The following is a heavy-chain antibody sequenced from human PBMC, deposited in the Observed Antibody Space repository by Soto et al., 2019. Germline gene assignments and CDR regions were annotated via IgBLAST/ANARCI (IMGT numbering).Heavy chain of an antibody. CDR1: GYTFTSYA. CDR2: INAGNGNT. Sequence: ASVKVSCKASGYTFTSYAMHWVRQAPGQRLEWMGWINAGNGNTKYSQKFQGRVTVTRDTSASTAYMELSSLRSEDTAVYYRARDPDYGDYVYWGQGTLVTVS. V-gene: IGHV1-3*01. CDR3: ARDPDYGDYVY. D-gene: IGHD4-17*01. J-gene: IGHJ4*02.